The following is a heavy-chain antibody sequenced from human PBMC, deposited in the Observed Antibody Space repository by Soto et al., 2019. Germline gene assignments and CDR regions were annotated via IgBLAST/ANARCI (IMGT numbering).Heavy chain of an antibody. D-gene: IGHD3-3*01. CDR1: GGSISSGGYY. CDR2: IYYSGST. Sequence: PSETLSLTCTVSGGSISSGGYYWSWIRQHPGKGLEWIGYIYYSGSTYYNPSLKGRVTISVDTSKNQFSLKLSSVTAADTAVYYCARDSTDFWSGYSGWFDPWGQGTLVTVSS. V-gene: IGHV4-31*03. CDR3: ARDSTDFWSGYSGWFDP. J-gene: IGHJ5*02.